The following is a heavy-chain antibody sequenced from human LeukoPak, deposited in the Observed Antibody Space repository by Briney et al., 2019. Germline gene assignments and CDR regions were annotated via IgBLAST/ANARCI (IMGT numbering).Heavy chain of an antibody. V-gene: IGHV3-48*04. J-gene: IGHJ4*02. CDR2: IGGWSSPT. Sequence: GGSLRLSCATSGFSFSSYGMNWVRQAPGKGLEWVSYIGGWSSPTDYADSVKGRFTISRDNARNSLYLQMNNLTVEDTAVYYCARDLGAARRGFDYWGQGILVTVSS. CDR3: ARDLGAARRGFDY. D-gene: IGHD6-6*01. CDR1: GFSFSSYG.